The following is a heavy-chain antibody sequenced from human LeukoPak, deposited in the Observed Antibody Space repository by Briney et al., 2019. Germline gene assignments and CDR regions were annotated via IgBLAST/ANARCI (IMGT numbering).Heavy chain of an antibody. J-gene: IGHJ6*04. Sequence: PSETLYLSCTVSGGSISSYYWSWIRQPPGEGLEWIGYIYYSGSTNYNPSLKSRVTISVDTSKNQFSLKLSSVTAADTAVYYCARDRSVVVPAANYGMDVWGKGTTVTVSS. CDR1: GGSISSYY. D-gene: IGHD2-2*01. CDR2: IYYSGST. V-gene: IGHV4-59*01. CDR3: ARDRSVVVPAANYGMDV.